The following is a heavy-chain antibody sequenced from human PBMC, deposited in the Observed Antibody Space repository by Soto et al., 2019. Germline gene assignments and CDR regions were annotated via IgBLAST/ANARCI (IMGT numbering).Heavy chain of an antibody. CDR1: GFTFSSYG. D-gene: IGHD2-2*01. Sequence: GGSLRLSCAASGFTFSSYGMHWVRQAPGKGLEWVAVIWYDGSNKYYADSVKGRFTISRDNSKNTLYLQMNSLRAEDTAVYYCAREGCSSTSCVAFLDVWGRGATVTVSS. J-gene: IGHJ6*02. V-gene: IGHV3-33*01. CDR2: IWYDGSNK. CDR3: AREGCSSTSCVAFLDV.